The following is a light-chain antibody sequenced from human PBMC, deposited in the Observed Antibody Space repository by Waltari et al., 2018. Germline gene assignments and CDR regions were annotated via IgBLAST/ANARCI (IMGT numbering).Light chain of an antibody. Sequence: EIVMPQSPATLSVSPGESATLSCRASQSVSSNLAWYQQKPGQAPRLPIHGASTRATGIPARFSGSGSGTEFTLTISSLQSEDLAVYYCLQYNNWWTFGQGTKVEIK. CDR3: LQYNNWWT. CDR2: GAS. CDR1: QSVSSN. J-gene: IGKJ1*01. V-gene: IGKV3-15*01.